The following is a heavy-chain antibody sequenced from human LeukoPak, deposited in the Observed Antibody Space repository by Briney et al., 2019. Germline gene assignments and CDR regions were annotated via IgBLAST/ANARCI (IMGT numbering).Heavy chain of an antibody. J-gene: IGHJ4*02. CDR2: ISYSGRI. CDR1: GGPISSHY. V-gene: IGHV4-59*11. CDR3: ARGAGWWDY. Sequence: SQTLSLTRAVSGGPISSHYWSWIRQPPGEGLEWIGYISYSGRINYNPSLKSRVTLSLDTSKNQFSLTLTSVTAADTAVYYCARGAGWWDYWGQGTLVTVSS. D-gene: IGHD2-15*01.